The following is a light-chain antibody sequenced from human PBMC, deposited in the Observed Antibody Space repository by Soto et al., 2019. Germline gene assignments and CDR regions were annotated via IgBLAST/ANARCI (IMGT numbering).Light chain of an antibody. J-gene: IGLJ3*02. CDR3: QSYDSSLSGWV. V-gene: IGLV1-40*01. Sequence: VLTQPPSVSGAPGQRVTISCTGSSSNIGAGYDVHWYQQLPGTAPKLLIYGNSNRPSGVPDRFSGSKSGTSAFLAITGLQAEDEADYYCQSYDSSLSGWVFGGGTTLTVL. CDR2: GNS. CDR1: SSNIGAGYD.